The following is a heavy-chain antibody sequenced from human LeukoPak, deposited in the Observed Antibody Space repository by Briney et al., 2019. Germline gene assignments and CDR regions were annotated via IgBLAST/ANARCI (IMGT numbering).Heavy chain of an antibody. CDR2: ISSSSTTI. Sequence: GGSLRLSCVASGFIFSNYNMKWVRQAPGKGLEWVSYISSSSTTIYYADSVKGRFTISRNNAKNSLFLQMTSLRDEDTAVYYCARDLGGSYGYFDYWGQGTLVTVSS. J-gene: IGHJ4*02. V-gene: IGHV3-48*02. CDR3: ARDLGGSYGYFDY. D-gene: IGHD1-26*01. CDR1: GFIFSNYN.